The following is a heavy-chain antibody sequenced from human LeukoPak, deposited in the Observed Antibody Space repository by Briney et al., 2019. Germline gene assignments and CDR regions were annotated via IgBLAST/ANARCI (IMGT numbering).Heavy chain of an antibody. CDR1: GGSISSSSYY. Sequence: PSETLSLTCTVSGGSISSSSYYWGWIRQPPGKGLEWIGSIYYSGSTYYNPSLKSRVTISVDTSKNQFSLKLSSVTAADTAVYYCAGPGIAVAGDWGQGTLVTVSS. V-gene: IGHV4-39*01. D-gene: IGHD6-19*01. CDR2: IYYSGST. CDR3: AGPGIAVAGD. J-gene: IGHJ4*02.